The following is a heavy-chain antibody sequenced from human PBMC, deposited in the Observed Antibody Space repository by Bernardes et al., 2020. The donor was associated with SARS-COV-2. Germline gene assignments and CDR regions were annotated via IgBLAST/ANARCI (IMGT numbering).Heavy chain of an antibody. CDR3: ARGGSGRPQPHEY. D-gene: IGHD3-16*01. V-gene: IGHV3-74*01. Sequence: GSLRLSCAASGFTFSSYWMHWVRHAPGKGLEWVSRVSRYDGSDTDYADSVKGRFTISRDNAKNTVYLQMNSLRVEDTAVYYCARGGSGRPQPHEYWGPGTTVTVAS. CDR1: GFTFSSYW. CDR2: VSRYDGSDT. J-gene: IGHJ6*02.